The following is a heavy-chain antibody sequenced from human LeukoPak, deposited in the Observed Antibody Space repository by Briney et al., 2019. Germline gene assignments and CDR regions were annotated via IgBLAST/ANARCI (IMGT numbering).Heavy chain of an antibody. CDR2: INLDGSEQ. CDR3: AREVAVGIGAYNF. Sequence: QPGGSLRLSCVASGFTFTSFYMSWVRQAPGKGLEWVANINLDGSEQYYVDSVKGRFTISRDNAKNSLYLQMNSLWAEDTAVYYCAREVAVGIGAYNFWGQRTLVTVSS. CDR1: GFTFTSFY. V-gene: IGHV3-7*01. D-gene: IGHD6-13*01. J-gene: IGHJ4*02.